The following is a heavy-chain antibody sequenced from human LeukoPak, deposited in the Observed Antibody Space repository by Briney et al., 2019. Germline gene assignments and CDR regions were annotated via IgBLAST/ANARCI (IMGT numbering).Heavy chain of an antibody. Sequence: GASVKVSCKASGYTFTSYYMHWVRQAPGQGLEWMGIINPSGGSTSYAQKFQGRVTMTRNTSISTAYMELSSLRSEDTAVYYCARGLNVQNYDFWSGYSPLSLFDYWGQGTLVTVSS. CDR1: GYTFTSYY. CDR3: ARGLNVQNYDFWSGYSPLSLFDY. J-gene: IGHJ4*02. D-gene: IGHD3-3*01. CDR2: INPSGGST. V-gene: IGHV1-46*01.